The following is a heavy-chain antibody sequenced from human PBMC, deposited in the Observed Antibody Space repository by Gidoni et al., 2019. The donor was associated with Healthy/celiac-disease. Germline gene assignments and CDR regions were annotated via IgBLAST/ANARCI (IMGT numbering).Heavy chain of an antibody. CDR3: AKDYEPWLVRGYFDY. J-gene: IGHJ4*02. CDR1: GFTFSSYA. CDR2: ISGSGGST. Sequence: EVQLLESGGGLVQPGGSLRRSCAASGFTFSSYAMSWVRQAPGKGLEWVSAISGSGGSTYYADSVKGRFTISRDNSKNTLYLQMNSLRAEDTAVYYCAKDYEPWLVRGYFDYWGQGTLVTVSS. V-gene: IGHV3-23*01. D-gene: IGHD6-19*01.